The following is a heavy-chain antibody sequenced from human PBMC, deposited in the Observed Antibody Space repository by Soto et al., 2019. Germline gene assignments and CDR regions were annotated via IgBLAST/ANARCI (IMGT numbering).Heavy chain of an antibody. V-gene: IGHV4-30-4*01. D-gene: IGHD6-19*01. J-gene: IGHJ4*02. Sequence: SETLSHTCTVSGGSISSGDSYRSWIRQPPGRGLEWIGFIYHSGSTYYNPSLRSRLTISLDTSKNQFSLRLSYVTAADTAIYYCARQGAYIAVAGTADYWGQGTLVTVS. CDR1: GGSISSGDSY. CDR3: ARQGAYIAVAGTADY. CDR2: IYHSGST.